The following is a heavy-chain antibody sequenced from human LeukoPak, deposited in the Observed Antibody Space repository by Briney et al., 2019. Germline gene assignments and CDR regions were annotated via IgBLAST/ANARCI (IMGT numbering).Heavy chain of an antibody. J-gene: IGHJ6*02. CDR3: ARVAGTIRIWPQPFGDGMDV. CDR2: ISGSGRST. Sequence: TGGPLRLSCAASRFTFSNYVMSWVRQAPGGGLECVSAISGSGRSTYYADSVKGRFTISRDNSKNTLYLQMNSLRAEDTALYYCARVAGTIRIWPQPFGDGMDVWGQGTTVTVSS. V-gene: IGHV3-23*01. D-gene: IGHD3-16*01. CDR1: RFTFSNYV.